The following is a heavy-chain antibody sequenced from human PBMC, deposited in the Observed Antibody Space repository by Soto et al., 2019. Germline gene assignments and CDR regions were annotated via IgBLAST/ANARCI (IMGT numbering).Heavy chain of an antibody. CDR2: INHSGST. V-gene: IGHV4-34*01. Sequence: PSETLSLTCAVYGGSFSGYYLSWIRQPPGKGLEWIGEINHSGSTNYNPSLKSRVTISVDTSKNQFSLKLSSVTAADTAVYYCARAGEMDAWGKGTTVTVSS. CDR3: ARAGEMDA. J-gene: IGHJ6*04. CDR1: GGSFSGYY.